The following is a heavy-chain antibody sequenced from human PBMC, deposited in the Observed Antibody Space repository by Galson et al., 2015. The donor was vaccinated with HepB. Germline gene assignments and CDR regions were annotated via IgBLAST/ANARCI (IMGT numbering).Heavy chain of an antibody. CDR3: VRDRADGYFDWFPAH. Sequence: SLRLSCAVSGFTVSYNYMSWVRQAPGKGLEWVSIIYNDDNTNYADTVKGRFTVSRHNSMNTMYLQMNSLRTEDTAVYFCVRDRADGYFDWFPAHWGQGTRVTVSS. CDR2: IYNDDNT. V-gene: IGHV3-53*04. J-gene: IGHJ4*02. CDR1: GFTVSYNY. D-gene: IGHD3-9*01.